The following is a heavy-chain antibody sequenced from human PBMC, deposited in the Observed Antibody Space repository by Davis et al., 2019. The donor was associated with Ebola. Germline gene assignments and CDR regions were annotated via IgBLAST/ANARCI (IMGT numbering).Heavy chain of an antibody. CDR3: ARILDIEGY. CDR2: IYPGDSDT. Sequence: GGSLRLSCTGSGYSFTSYWIGWVRQMPGKGLEWMGIIYPGDSDTRYSPSFQGQVTISADKSISTAYLQWSSLKASDTAMYYCARILDIEGYWGQGTLVTVSS. CDR1: GYSFTSYW. D-gene: IGHD5-12*01. J-gene: IGHJ4*02. V-gene: IGHV5-51*01.